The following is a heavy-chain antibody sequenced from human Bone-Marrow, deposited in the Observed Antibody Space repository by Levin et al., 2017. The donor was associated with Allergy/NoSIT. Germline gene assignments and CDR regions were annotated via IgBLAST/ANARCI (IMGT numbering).Heavy chain of an antibody. J-gene: IGHJ4*02. V-gene: IGHV5-51*01. CDR1: GYNFASQW. D-gene: IGHD5-18*01. Sequence: GESLKISCEGTGYNFASQWIGWVRQMPGKGLEWMVMIKPGDSDTRHNPSFQGQVSISADRSINTAYLQWSSLQASDTAMYYCAGHALDRGMAYPDYWGRGTLVTVAS. CDR2: IKPGDSDT. CDR3: AGHALDRGMAYPDY.